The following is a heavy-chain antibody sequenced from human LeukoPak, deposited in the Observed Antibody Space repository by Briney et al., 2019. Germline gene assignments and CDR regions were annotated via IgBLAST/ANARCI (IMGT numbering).Heavy chain of an antibody. CDR1: GYTFTSYD. CDR2: MNPNSGNT. CDR3: ARRRETFNSYGERIYDY. V-gene: IGHV1-8*03. J-gene: IGHJ4*02. Sequence: ASVTVSCKASGYTFTSYDINWVRQAPGQGLEWMGWMNPNSGNTGYAQKFQGRVTITRNTSISTAYMELSSLRSEDTAVYYCARRRETFNSYGERIYDYWGQGTLVTVSS. D-gene: IGHD5-18*01.